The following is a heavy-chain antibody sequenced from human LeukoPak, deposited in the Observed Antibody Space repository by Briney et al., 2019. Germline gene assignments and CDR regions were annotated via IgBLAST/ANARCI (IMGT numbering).Heavy chain of an antibody. V-gene: IGHV4-34*01. D-gene: IGHD6-19*01. CDR2: INHSGST. CDR1: GGSFSGYY. Sequence: SETLSLPCAVYGGSFSGYYWSWIRQLPGKGLEWIGEINHSGSTNYNPSLKSRVTISVDTSKNQFSLKLSSVTAADTAVYYCARGRVAVAAPDYWGQGTLVTVSS. J-gene: IGHJ4*02. CDR3: ARGRVAVAAPDY.